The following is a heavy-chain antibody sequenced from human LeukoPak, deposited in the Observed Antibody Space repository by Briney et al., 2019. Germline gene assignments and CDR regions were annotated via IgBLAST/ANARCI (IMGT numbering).Heavy chain of an antibody. D-gene: IGHD6-13*01. V-gene: IGHV3-23*01. J-gene: IGHJ4*02. CDR2: ISGSGGST. Sequence: PGGSLRLSCAPSGFTFSSYAMSWVRQAPGKGLEWVSAISGSGGSTYYADSVKGRFTISRDNSKNTLYLQMNSLRAEDTAVYYCAKDGRYSSNWSFDYWGQGTLVTVSS. CDR1: GFTFSSYA. CDR3: AKDGRYSSNWSFDY.